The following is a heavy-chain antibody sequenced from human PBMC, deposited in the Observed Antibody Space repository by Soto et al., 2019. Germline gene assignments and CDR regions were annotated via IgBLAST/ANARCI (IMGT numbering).Heavy chain of an antibody. CDR3: ARVFPYYDFWSGNYGMDV. D-gene: IGHD3-3*01. CDR2: IYTSGST. Sequence: LSLTCTVPGCSISSYYWSWSRQPAGKGLEWIGRIYTSGSTNYNPSLKSRVTMSVDTSKNEFSLKLSSVTAADTAVYYCARVFPYYDFWSGNYGMDVWGQGTTVTVSS. J-gene: IGHJ6*02. V-gene: IGHV4-4*07. CDR1: GCSISSYY.